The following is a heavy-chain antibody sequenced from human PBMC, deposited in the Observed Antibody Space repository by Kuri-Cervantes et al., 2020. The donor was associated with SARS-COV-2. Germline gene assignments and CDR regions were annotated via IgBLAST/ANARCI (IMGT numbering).Heavy chain of an antibody. CDR3: AGAGNQDYFDF. J-gene: IGHJ4*02. V-gene: IGHV4-61*05. CDR2: IYYSGST. CDR1: GGSISSSSYY. Sequence: SETLSLTCTVSGGSISSSSYYWGWIRQPPGKGLEWIGYIYYSGSTNLNPSLKSRVTISMDTSKNQFSLKLNSVTAADTAVYSCAGAGNQDYFDFWGQGILVTVSS.